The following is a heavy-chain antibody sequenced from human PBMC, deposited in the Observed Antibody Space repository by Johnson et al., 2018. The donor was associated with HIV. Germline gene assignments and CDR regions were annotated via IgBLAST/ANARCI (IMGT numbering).Heavy chain of an antibody. D-gene: IGHD2-15*01. J-gene: IGHJ3*01. CDR2: IYSDGST. V-gene: IGHV3-66*01. CDR3: AKERGISGGFDF. Sequence: VKLVESGGGLVKPGGSLRLSCAASGFTVSSNYMSWVRQAPGKGLEWVSVIYSDGSTYYADSVKGRFTISRDNSKNMVYLQMNSLRAEDTAVYYCAKERGISGGFDFWGQGTRVTVSS. CDR1: GFTVSSNY.